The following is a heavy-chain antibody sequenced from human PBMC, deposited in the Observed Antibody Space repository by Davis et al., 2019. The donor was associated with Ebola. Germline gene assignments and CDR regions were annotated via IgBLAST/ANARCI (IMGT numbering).Heavy chain of an antibody. V-gene: IGHV3-73*01. D-gene: IGHD4-17*01. J-gene: IGHJ4*02. Sequence: GGSLRLSCAASGFTFSSYGMHWVRQASGKGLEWVGRIRSKANSYATAYAASVKGRFTISRDDSKNTAYLQMNSLKTEDTAVYYCTSTTVTNGDYWGQGTLVTVSS. CDR2: IRSKANSYAT. CDR1: GFTFSSYG. CDR3: TSTTVTNGDY.